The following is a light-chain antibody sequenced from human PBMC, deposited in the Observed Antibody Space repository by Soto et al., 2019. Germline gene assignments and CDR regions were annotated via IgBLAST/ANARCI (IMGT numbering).Light chain of an antibody. CDR3: QQYGSSPIT. CDR1: QSVSSSF. J-gene: IGKJ4*01. CDR2: GAS. V-gene: IGKV3-20*01. Sequence: EIVLTQSPGTLSLSPGERATRSCRASQSVSSSFLAWYQQKPGQAPRLLIYGASSRATGIPDRFSGSGSGTDFTLTISRLEPEDVAVYYCQQYGSSPITFGGGTKVEIK.